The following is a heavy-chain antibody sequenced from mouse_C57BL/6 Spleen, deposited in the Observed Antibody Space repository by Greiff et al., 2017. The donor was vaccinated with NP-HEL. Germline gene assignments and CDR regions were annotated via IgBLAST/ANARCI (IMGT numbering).Heavy chain of an antibody. J-gene: IGHJ3*01. CDR2: INPNNGGT. V-gene: IGHV1-18*01. CDR1: GYTFTDYN. Sequence: VQLQQSGPELVKPGASVKIPCKASGYTFTDYNMDWVKQSHGKSLEWIGDINPNNGGTIYNQKFKGKATLTVDKSSSTAYMELRSLTSEDTAVYYCARSRGYDPGFAYWGQGTLVTVSA. D-gene: IGHD2-2*01. CDR3: ARSRGYDPGFAY.